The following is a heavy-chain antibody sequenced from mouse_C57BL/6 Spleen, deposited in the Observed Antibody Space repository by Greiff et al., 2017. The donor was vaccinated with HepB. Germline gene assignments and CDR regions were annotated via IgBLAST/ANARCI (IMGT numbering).Heavy chain of an antibody. J-gene: IGHJ1*03. D-gene: IGHD1-1*01. CDR2: IDPSDSYT. V-gene: IGHV1-50*01. CDR1: GYTFTSYW. CDR3: ARCDYDGSSYWYFDV. Sequence: QVQLQQPGAELVKPGASVKLSCKASGYTFTSYWMQWVKQRPGQGLEWIGEIDPSDSYTNYNQKFKGKATLTVDTSSSTAYMQLSSLTSEDSAVYYCARCDYDGSSYWYFDVWGKGTAGTVSS.